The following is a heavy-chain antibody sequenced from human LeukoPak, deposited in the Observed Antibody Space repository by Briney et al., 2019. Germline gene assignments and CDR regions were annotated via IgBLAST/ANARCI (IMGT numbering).Heavy chain of an antibody. CDR1: GASIGSGSNY. CDR3: ARGEKRFLERFFDAFVI. V-gene: IGHV4-31*03. Sequence: PSETLSLTCSVSGASIGSGSNYCSWIRQHPGKGLEWIGYIYYSGSADYNPSLKSRVTISVDRSKNQFSLNLRSVTAADTAVYYCARGEKRFLERFFDAFVIWGQGTMVTVSS. D-gene: IGHD3-3*01. J-gene: IGHJ3*02. CDR2: IYYSGSA.